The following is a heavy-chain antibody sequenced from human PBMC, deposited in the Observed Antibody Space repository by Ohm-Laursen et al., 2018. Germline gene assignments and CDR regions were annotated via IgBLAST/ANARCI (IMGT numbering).Heavy chain of an antibody. D-gene: IGHD3-22*01. CDR2: ITGSGGST. Sequence: GSLRLSCAASGFTFSNSAMNWVRQAPGKGLVWVSVITGSGGSTYYADSVKGRFTISRDTSKNTLYLQMNSLRAEDTAVYYCTRVMGTTSGYGYWGQGTLVTVSS. CDR1: GFTFSNSA. J-gene: IGHJ4*02. V-gene: IGHV3-23*01. CDR3: TRVMGTTSGYGY.